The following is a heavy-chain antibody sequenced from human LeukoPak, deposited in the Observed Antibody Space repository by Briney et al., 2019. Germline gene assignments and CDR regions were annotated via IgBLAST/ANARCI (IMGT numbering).Heavy chain of an antibody. J-gene: IGHJ4*02. V-gene: IGHV5-51*01. CDR3: ARLRGPYCSDNSCYCDY. Sequence: GESLQISCKDSGYIFTSYWIGWVRQLPGKGLEWMGIIYPGDSDTRYSPSFQGQVTISADKSISTAYLQWSSLKASDTAMYYCARLRGPYCSDNSCYCDYWGQGTLVTVSS. CDR1: GYIFTSYW. CDR2: IYPGDSDT. D-gene: IGHD2-15*01.